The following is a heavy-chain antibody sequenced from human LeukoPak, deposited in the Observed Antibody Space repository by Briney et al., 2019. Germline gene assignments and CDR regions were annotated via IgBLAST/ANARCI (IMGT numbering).Heavy chain of an antibody. D-gene: IGHD3-10*01. V-gene: IGHV4-4*07. CDR2: IYSSGTI. J-gene: IGHJ5*02. CDR1: GGSISNYY. CDR3: TRDSGTTGEVKFDP. Sequence: SETLSLTCTVSGGSISNYYWSWIRQPPGKGLEWIGRIYSSGTITYNPSLQSRVTMSVDTSKNEFSLKMSSVTAADTAVYYCTRDSGTTGEVKFDPWGQGTLVAVSS.